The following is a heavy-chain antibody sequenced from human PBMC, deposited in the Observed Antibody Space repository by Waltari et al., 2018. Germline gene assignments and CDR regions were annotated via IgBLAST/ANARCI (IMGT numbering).Heavy chain of an antibody. CDR3: VSRGYSYGSVDY. J-gene: IGHJ4*02. CDR2: IYYSGST. D-gene: IGHD5-18*01. V-gene: IGHV4-39*01. Sequence: QLQLQESGPGLVKPSETLSLTCTVSGGSISSSSYYWGWIRQPPGKGLEWIGSIYYSGSTYYNPSLKSRVTISVDTSKNQFSLKLSSVTAADTAVYYCVSRGYSYGSVDYWGQGTLVTVSS. CDR1: GGSISSSSYY.